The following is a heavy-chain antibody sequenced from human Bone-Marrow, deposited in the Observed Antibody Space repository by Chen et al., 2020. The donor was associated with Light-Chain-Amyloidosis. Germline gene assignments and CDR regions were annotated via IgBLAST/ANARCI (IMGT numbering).Heavy chain of an antibody. J-gene: IGHJ3*02. CDR2: ISSSGSTI. V-gene: IGHV3-48*03. D-gene: IGHD6-6*01. CDR1: GYTFSSYE. Sequence: EVQLVESGGGLVQPGGSLRLSCAASGYTFSSYEMNWVRQAPGKGLEWVSYISSSGSTIYYADSVKGRFTISRDNAKNSLYLQMNGLRAEDTAVYYCARSCGAQLVHGAFDIWGQGTMVTVSS. CDR3: ARSCGAQLVHGAFDI.